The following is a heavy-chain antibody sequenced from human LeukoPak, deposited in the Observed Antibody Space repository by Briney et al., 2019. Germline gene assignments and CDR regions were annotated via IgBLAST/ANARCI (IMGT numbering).Heavy chain of an antibody. CDR1: GFSVSSIY. CDR3: ARGMGFGDLMGY. Sequence: GGSLRLSCAASGFSVSSIYMSWVRQAPGKGLEWVSVIYSGGSTYYADSVKGRFTISRDNSKNTLYLQMNSLRVEDTAVYYCARGMGFGDLMGYWGQGTLVTVSS. CDR2: IYSGGST. J-gene: IGHJ4*02. V-gene: IGHV3-53*01. D-gene: IGHD3-10*01.